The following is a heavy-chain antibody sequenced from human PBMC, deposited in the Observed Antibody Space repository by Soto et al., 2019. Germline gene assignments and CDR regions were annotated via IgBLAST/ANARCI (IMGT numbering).Heavy chain of an antibody. CDR2: ISGGSDRT. D-gene: IGHD5-12*01. V-gene: IGHV3-23*04. Sequence: EVQVVESGGDLVQPGGSLRLSCAASGFTIRNYAMSWVRQAPGKALEWVSGISGGSDRTYYADSVKGRFPIFKDNSKNTLYLQMSSLRVEDTAVYHCEGSWTWGQGTMVTVSS. J-gene: IGHJ3*01. CDR1: GFTIRNYA. CDR3: EGSWT.